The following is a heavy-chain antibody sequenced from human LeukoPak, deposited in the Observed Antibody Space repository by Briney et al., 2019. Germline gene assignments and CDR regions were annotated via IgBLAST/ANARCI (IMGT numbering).Heavy chain of an antibody. V-gene: IGHV3-11*01. CDR3: AREKKTEWTTGAFDM. J-gene: IGHJ3*02. Sequence: PGGSLRLSCSASGFTFSDYYMSWIRQAPETGLEWLSYTSPSGGTIYYTDSVKGRFTMSRDNAQNALYLEMNSLRAEDTAVYYCAREKKTEWTTGAFDMWGQGTMVIVSS. D-gene: IGHD3-3*01. CDR2: TSPSGGTI. CDR1: GFTFSDYY.